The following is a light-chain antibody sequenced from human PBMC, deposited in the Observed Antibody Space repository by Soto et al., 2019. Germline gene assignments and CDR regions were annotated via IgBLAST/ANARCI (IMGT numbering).Light chain of an antibody. CDR1: SSDVGRYNF. Sequence: QSALTPPRSVSGSPGQSVTISCTGTSSDVGRYNFVSWYQQHPGKAPRLIIYDVSKRSSGVPDRFSGSKSGNTASLTISGLQAEDEADYYCCSYADTFYVFGTGTKLTVL. CDR3: CSYADTFYV. V-gene: IGLV2-11*01. J-gene: IGLJ1*01. CDR2: DVS.